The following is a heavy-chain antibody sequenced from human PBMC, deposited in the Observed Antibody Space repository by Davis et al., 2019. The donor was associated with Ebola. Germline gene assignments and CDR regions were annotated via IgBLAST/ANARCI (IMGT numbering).Heavy chain of an antibody. CDR1: GGSMTSIYS. J-gene: IGHJ4*02. CDR3: ARLSPVGATVDY. D-gene: IGHD1-26*01. Sequence: LRLSCAVSGGSMTSIYSWSWIRQTPGQGLEWVGYIYPTGGTHYNPSLKSRVSISADRSRNQFSLRLTSVSAADTAVYYCARLSPVGATVDYWGQGSLVTVSS. CDR2: IYPTGGT. V-gene: IGHV4-30-2*01.